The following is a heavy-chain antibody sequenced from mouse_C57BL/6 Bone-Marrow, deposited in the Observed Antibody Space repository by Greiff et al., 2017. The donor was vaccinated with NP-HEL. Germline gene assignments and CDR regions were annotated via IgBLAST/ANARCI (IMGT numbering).Heavy chain of an antibody. CDR3: ARWDYAGAY. J-gene: IGHJ3*01. CDR1: GYTFTDYY. D-gene: IGHD1-1*02. CDR2: INPYNGGT. V-gene: IGHV1-19*01. Sequence: VQLQQSGPVLVKPGASVKMSCKASGYTFTDYYMNWVKQSHGKCLEWIGVINPYNGGTSYNQKFKGKATLTVDKSSSTAYMELNSLTSEDSAVYYCARWDYAGAYWGQGTLVTVSA.